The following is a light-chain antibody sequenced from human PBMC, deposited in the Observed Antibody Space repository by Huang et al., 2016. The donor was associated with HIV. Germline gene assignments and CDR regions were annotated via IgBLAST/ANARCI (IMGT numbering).Light chain of an antibody. CDR3: QQYFTSPPLT. CDR2: CAS. J-gene: IGKJ4*01. Sequence: DIQMTQSPSSLSASVGDRVTFPCRASQGISNSLAWYQQKPGGAPKLLLYCASRLGSGGPSRLSGRGSGRDYTLTISRLQPEDVVTYYCQQYFTSPPLTFGGGTKVEIK. CDR1: QGISNS. V-gene: IGKV1-NL1*01.